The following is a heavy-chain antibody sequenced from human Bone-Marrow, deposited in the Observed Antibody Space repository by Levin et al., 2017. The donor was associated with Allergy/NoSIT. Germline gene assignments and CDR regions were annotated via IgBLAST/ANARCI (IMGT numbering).Heavy chain of an antibody. Sequence: SQTLSLTCAVYGGSFSGYYWSWIRQPPGKGLEWIGEINHSGSTNYNPSLKSRVTISVDTSKNQFSLKLSSVTAADTAVYYCAREWEEGPSVPAAIDYYYYYGMDGWGQGTTVTVSS. CDR1: GGSFSGYY. CDR3: AREWEEGPSVPAAIDYYYYYGMDG. D-gene: IGHD2-2*01. J-gene: IGHJ6*02. CDR2: INHSGST. V-gene: IGHV4-34*01.